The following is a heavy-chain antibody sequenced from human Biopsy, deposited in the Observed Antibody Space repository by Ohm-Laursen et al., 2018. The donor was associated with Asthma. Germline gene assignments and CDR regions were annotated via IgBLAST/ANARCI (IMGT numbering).Heavy chain of an antibody. Sequence: GSLRLSCTASGFTFSDYYMSWIRQAPGKGLEWISYINGKSNSIEYADSVKGRFTISRDNAKNSLYLQMNSLRAEDTAVYYCARGDTGGWSQYYFDYWGQGTLVTVSS. J-gene: IGHJ4*02. V-gene: IGHV3-11*01. D-gene: IGHD2-8*02. CDR2: INGKSNSI. CDR1: GFTFSDYY. CDR3: ARGDTGGWSQYYFDY.